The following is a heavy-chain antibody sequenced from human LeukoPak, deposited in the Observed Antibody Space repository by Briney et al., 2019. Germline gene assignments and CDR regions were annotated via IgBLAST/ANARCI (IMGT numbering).Heavy chain of an antibody. CDR1: GYTFTSYD. Sequence: ASVKVSCKASGYTFTSYDINWVRQATGQGLEWMGWMNPNSGNTGYAQKFQGRVTMTRNTSISTAYMELSSLRSEDTAVYCCARVGAGGGGTLMYYYYYSGMDVWGQGTTVTVSS. D-gene: IGHD2-15*01. CDR3: ARVGAGGGGTLMYYYYYSGMDV. J-gene: IGHJ6*02. V-gene: IGHV1-8*01. CDR2: MNPNSGNT.